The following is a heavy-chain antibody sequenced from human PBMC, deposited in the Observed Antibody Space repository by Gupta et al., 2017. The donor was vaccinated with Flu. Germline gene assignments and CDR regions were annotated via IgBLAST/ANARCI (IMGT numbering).Heavy chain of an antibody. V-gene: IGHV3-73*01. CDR1: GFTFSGSA. CDR2: IRSKANSYAT. D-gene: IGHD2-15*01. J-gene: IGHJ6*02. Sequence: EVQLVESGGGLVQPGGSLKLSCAASGFTFSGSAMHWVRQASGKGLEWVGLIRSKANSYATAYAASVKGRFTISRDDSKNTAYLQMNSLKTEDTAVYYCTRHRARADCSGGSCYSGVHYYYGMDVWGQGTTVTVSS. CDR3: TRHRARADCSGGSCYSGVHYYYGMDV.